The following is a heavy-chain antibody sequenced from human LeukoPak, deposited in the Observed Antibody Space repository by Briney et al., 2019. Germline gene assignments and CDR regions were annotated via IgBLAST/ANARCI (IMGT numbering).Heavy chain of an antibody. CDR2: IRNKAKSYTT. V-gene: IGHV3-72*01. CDR1: GFTFSDHY. J-gene: IGHJ4*02. Sequence: PGGSPRLSCAASGFTFSDHYVDWVRRAPGKGLEWVGRIRNKAKSYTTTYAASVKGRFTLSRDDSKNSLYLQMNSLKTEDTAVYYCTRRGGTAPFDYWGQGTLVTVSS. D-gene: IGHD2-15*01. CDR3: TRRGGTAPFDY.